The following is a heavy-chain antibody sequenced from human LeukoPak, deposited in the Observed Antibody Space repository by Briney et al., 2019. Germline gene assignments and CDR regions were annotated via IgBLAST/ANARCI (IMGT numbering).Heavy chain of an antibody. CDR2: ISGSGGST. J-gene: IGHJ4*02. Sequence: GGSLRLSCAASGFTFSSYAMSWVRQAPGKGLEWVSAISGSGGSTYYADSVKGRFTISRDNSRNTLFLQMDSLRVEDTAIYYCAKDAAGPEYWGQGTRVTVSS. CDR1: GFTFSSYA. D-gene: IGHD6-13*01. CDR3: AKDAAGPEY. V-gene: IGHV3-23*01.